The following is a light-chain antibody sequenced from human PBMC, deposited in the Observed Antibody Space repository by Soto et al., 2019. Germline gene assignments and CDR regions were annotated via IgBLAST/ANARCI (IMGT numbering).Light chain of an antibody. CDR3: SSYAGNNNLV. V-gene: IGLV2-8*01. CDR2: EVN. CDR1: SSDVSSYNY. J-gene: IGLJ2*01. Sequence: QSVLTQPPSASGSPGQSVTISCTGTSSDVSSYNYVSWYQQHPGKAPKLMIYEVNKRPSGVPDRFSGSKSGNTASLTVSGLQAEDEADYFCSSYAGNNNLVFGGGTKVTVL.